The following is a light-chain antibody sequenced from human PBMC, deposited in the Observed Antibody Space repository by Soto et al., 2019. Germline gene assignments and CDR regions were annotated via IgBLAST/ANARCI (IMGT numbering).Light chain of an antibody. CDR3: QKYNDWPQT. CDR2: GAS. CDR1: QSVDSN. J-gene: IGKJ1*01. V-gene: IGKV3-15*01. Sequence: EIVMTQSPATLSASPGERVTLSCRASQSVDSNLAWYQQKPGQAPRLLIYGASTRATGLPAKYSGSGSGTEFTLTISSLQSEDFAVYYCQKYNDWPQTFGQGTKVEIK.